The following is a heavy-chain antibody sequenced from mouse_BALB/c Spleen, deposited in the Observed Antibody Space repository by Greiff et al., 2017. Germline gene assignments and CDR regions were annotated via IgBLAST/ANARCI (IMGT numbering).Heavy chain of an antibody. V-gene: IGHV14-3*02. CDR2: IDPANGNT. J-gene: IGHJ3*01. CDR3: ARYSNLQPFAY. CDR1: GFNIKDTY. D-gene: IGHD6-1*01. Sequence: VQLKQSGAELVKPGASVKLSCTASGFNIKDTYMHWVKQRPEQGLEWIGRIDPANGNTKYDPKFQGKATITADTSSNTAYLQLSSLTSEDTAVYYCARYSNLQPFAYWGQGTLVTVSA.